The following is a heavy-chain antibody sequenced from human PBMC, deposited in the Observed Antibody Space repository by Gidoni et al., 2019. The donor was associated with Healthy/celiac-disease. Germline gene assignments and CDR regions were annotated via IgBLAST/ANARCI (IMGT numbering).Heavy chain of an antibody. CDR2: ISYDGSNK. CDR1: GFTFSSYG. Sequence: QVQLVESGGGVVQPGRSLRLPCAAAGFTFSSYGMPWVRQAPGKGLEWVAVISYDGSNKYYADSVKGRFTISRDNSKNTLYLQMNSLRAEDTAVYYCAKGINIVVVPAAIGPWFDPWGQGTLVTVSS. CDR3: AKGINIVVVPAAIGPWFDP. J-gene: IGHJ5*02. V-gene: IGHV3-30*18. D-gene: IGHD2-2*01.